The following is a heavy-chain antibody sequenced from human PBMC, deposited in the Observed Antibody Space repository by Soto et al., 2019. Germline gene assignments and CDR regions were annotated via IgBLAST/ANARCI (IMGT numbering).Heavy chain of an antibody. V-gene: IGHV2-26*01. D-gene: IGHD1-26*01. CDR2: IFWNDER. Sequence: QVTLKESGPVLVKPTETLTLTCTVSGFSLSKARMGVSRIRQPPGKALEWLAHIFWNDERSYNTSLKSRLTISRDTSKSQVVLTMTNVDPVDTGTYFCARALREGLPIYYFDSWGQGTLVTVSS. CDR3: ARALREGLPIYYFDS. CDR1: GFSLSKARMG. J-gene: IGHJ4*02.